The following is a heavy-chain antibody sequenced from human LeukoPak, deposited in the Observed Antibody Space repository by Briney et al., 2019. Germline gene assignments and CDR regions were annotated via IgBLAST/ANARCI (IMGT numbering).Heavy chain of an antibody. CDR2: INPSGGTT. CDR3: ARDIYYDSSGYNDAFDI. V-gene: IGHV1-46*02. Sequence: ASVKVSCKASGYTFNRYYIHWVRQAPGQGLEWMGLINPSGGTTIYAQKFQGRVTMTRDMSTSTVYMELSRLRSEDTALYYCARDIYYDSSGYNDAFDIWGQGTMVTVSS. J-gene: IGHJ3*02. D-gene: IGHD3-22*01. CDR1: GYTFNRYY.